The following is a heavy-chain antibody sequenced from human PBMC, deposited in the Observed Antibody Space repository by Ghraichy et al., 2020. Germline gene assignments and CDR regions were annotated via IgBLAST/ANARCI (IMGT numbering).Heavy chain of an antibody. J-gene: IGHJ5*02. V-gene: IGHV4-59*01. CDR2: IYHTGST. D-gene: IGHD3-16*01. CDR3: ARGLRRSSSQGTTYDS. CDR1: GPINNYY. Sequence: SQTLSLTCTVSGPINNYYWTWIRQPPGRGLEWIAYIYHTGSTNCNPSLKSRVSISLDTSKNQFSLNLTSVTAADTALYYCARGLRRSSSQGTTYDSWGQGTLVTVSS.